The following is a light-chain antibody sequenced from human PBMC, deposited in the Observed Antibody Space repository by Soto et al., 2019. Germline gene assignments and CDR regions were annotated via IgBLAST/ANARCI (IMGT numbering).Light chain of an antibody. Sequence: ERGLAQCPDTLSGSPGEGATLSCGASRSISRYLAWYQHQPGQAPRLLIYGASTRATGIPDRFSGSGSGTEFTLTIRRLQPDDFGTYYCQAYNSYTGTFGPGTKVDIK. V-gene: IGKV3-15*01. CDR1: RSISRY. CDR2: GAS. J-gene: IGKJ1*01. CDR3: QAYNSYTGT.